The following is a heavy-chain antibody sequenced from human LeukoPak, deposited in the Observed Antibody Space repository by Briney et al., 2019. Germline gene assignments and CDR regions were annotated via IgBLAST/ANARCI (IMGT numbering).Heavy chain of an antibody. CDR3: ARACRDGYNIDY. CDR1: GFTFYDYV. Sequence: PGGSLRLSCAASGFTFYDYVMHWVRQAPGKGLEWVSLISGDGATTYYAGSVKGRFTISRDNGKNSLYLQMNSLRTEDTAFYYCARACRDGYNIDYWGQGTLVTVSS. V-gene: IGHV3-43*02. J-gene: IGHJ4*02. D-gene: IGHD5-24*01. CDR2: ISGDGATT.